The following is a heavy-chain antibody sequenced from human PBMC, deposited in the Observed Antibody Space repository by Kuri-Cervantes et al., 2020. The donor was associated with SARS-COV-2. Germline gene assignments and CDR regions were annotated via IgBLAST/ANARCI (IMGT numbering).Heavy chain of an antibody. D-gene: IGHD7-27*01. CDR3: ARELTNWGSGGSAYDAFDI. Sequence: SETLSLTCTVSGGSISSGDYYWSWIRQPPGKGLEWIGYIYYSGSTYYNPSLKSRVTISVDTSKNQFSLKLSSVTAADTAVYYCARELTNWGSGGSAYDAFDIWGQGTMVTVSS. CDR1: GGSISSGDYY. J-gene: IGHJ3*02. CDR2: IYYSGST. V-gene: IGHV4-30-4*08.